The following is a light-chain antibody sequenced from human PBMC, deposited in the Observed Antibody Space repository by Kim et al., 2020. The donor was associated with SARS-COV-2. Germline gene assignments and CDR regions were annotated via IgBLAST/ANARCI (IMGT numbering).Light chain of an antibody. CDR2: AAS. CDR1: QAIARY. J-gene: IGKJ1*01. CDR3: QQYYSYPRT. V-gene: IGKV1-8*01. Sequence: AIQMTQSPSSLSASTGDRVTITCRASQAIARYSAWYQQKPGKAPNLLIYAASTLQTGVPSRFSGSGSGTEFTLTISNLQSEDFATYYCQQYYSYPRTFGQGTKVEIK.